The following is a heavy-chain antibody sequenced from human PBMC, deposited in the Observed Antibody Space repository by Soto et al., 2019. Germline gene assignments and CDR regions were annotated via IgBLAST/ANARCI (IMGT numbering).Heavy chain of an antibody. CDR3: ATVLYSNYGPGEYYFDY. Sequence: GGSLRLSCAASGFTFSSYAMSWVRQAPGKGLEWVSAISGSGGSTYYADSVKGRFTISRDNSKNTLYLQMNSLRAEDTAVYYCATVLYSNYGPGEYYFDYWGQGTLVTVSS. D-gene: IGHD4-4*01. J-gene: IGHJ4*02. V-gene: IGHV3-23*01. CDR2: ISGSGGST. CDR1: GFTFSSYA.